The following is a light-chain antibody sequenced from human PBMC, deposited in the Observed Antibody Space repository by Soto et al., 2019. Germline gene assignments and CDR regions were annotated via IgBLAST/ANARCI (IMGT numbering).Light chain of an antibody. CDR1: SSDVGGYNY. Sequence: SVLTQPASVSGSPGQSITISCTGTSSDVGGYNYVSWYQQHPGKAPKLMIYDVSNRPSGVSNRLSGSKSGNTASLTISGLQAEDEADYYCSSYTSSSLHVFGTGTKVTAL. J-gene: IGLJ1*01. V-gene: IGLV2-14*03. CDR2: DVS. CDR3: SSYTSSSLHV.